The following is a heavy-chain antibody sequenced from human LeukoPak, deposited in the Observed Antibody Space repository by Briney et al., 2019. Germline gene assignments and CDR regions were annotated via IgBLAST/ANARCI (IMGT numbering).Heavy chain of an antibody. Sequence: SETLSLTCTVSGGSVSSYYWSWIRQPAGKGLEWIGRIHPSGSTNYNPSLKSRVTMSVDTSKSQLSLKLSSVTAADTALYYCARDSDTFSSAWYRYFDYWGQGTLVTVSS. CDR1: GGSVSSYY. J-gene: IGHJ4*02. CDR3: ARDSDTFSSAWYRYFDY. V-gene: IGHV4-4*07. D-gene: IGHD6-19*01. CDR2: IHPSGST.